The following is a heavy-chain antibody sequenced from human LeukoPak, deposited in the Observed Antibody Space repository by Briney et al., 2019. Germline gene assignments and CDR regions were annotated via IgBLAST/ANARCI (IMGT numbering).Heavy chain of an antibody. J-gene: IGHJ4*02. D-gene: IGHD3-10*01. CDR3: ARWYSGYFDY. V-gene: IGHV4-59*08. CDR2: IYYSGST. CDR1: GGSISSYY. Sequence: SETLSLTCTVSGGSISSYYWSWIRQPPGKGLEWIGYIYYSGSTNYNPSLKGRVTISVDTSKNQFSLKLSSVTAADTAVYYCARWYSGYFDYWGQGTLVTVSS.